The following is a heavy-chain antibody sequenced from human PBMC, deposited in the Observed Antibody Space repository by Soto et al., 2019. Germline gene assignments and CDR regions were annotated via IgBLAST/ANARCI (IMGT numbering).Heavy chain of an antibody. D-gene: IGHD2-8*02. CDR2: ISGSGRTA. CDR3: AKGRGQYWNFDY. J-gene: IGHJ4*02. Sequence: EVQLLESGGGSVQPGGSLRLSCAASGFTFSSYAMHWVRRPPGKGLAWVSSISGSGRTAYYADSVKGRFSISRDSLVNTLYLQMNSRRAEDTAVYYCAKGRGQYWNFDYWGQGTLVTVS. CDR1: GFTFSSYA. V-gene: IGHV3-23*01.